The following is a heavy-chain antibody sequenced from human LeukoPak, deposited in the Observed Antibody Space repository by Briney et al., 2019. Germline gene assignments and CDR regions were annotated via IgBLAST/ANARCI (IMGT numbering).Heavy chain of an antibody. D-gene: IGHD3-10*01. J-gene: IGHJ6*02. CDR1: GFTFSSYW. V-gene: IGHV3-7*01. Sequence: GGFLRLSCAASGFTFSSYWMSWVRQAPGKGLECVANIKQDGSEKYYVDSVKGRFTISRDNAKNSLYLQMNSLRAEDTAVYYCARDGRYYYGSGSYGYYGMDVWGQGTTVTVSS. CDR2: IKQDGSEK. CDR3: ARDGRYYYGSGSYGYYGMDV.